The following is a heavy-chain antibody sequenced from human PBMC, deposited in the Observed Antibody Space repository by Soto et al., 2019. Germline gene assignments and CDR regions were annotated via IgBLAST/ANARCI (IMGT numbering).Heavy chain of an antibody. D-gene: IGHD3-10*01. V-gene: IGHV4-34*01. J-gene: IGHJ5*02. CDR2: INHSGST. CDR1: GGSFSGYY. CDR3: AREQGVGSTVSNWFDP. Sequence: SETLSLTCAVYGGSFSGYYWSWIRQPPGKGLGWIGEINHSGSTNYNPSLKSRVTISVDTSKNQFSLKLSSVTAADTAFYYCAREQGVGSTVSNWFDPWGQGTLVTVSS.